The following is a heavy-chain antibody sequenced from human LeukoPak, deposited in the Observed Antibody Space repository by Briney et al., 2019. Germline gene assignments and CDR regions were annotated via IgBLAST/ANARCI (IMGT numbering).Heavy chain of an antibody. CDR2: ISGSGGST. V-gene: IGHV3-23*01. D-gene: IGHD5-18*01. J-gene: IGHJ4*02. Sequence: GGSLRLSCAASRFTFSSYAMTWVRQAPGKGLEWVSVISGSGGSTNYADSVKGRFTISRDNSKNTLYLQMNSLRAEDTAVYYCVKVRGYRYGYPFDYWGQGTLVTVSS. CDR3: VKVRGYRYGYPFDY. CDR1: RFTFSSYA.